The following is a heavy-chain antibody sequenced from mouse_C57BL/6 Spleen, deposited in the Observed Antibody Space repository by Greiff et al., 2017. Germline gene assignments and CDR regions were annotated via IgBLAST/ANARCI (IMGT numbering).Heavy chain of an antibody. D-gene: IGHD1-1*01. CDR1: GYAFTNYL. V-gene: IGHV1-54*01. CDR3: AGGEVRGSSYNFDY. Sequence: VQLQESGAELVRPGTSVKVSCKASGYAFTNYLIEWVKQRPGQGLEWIGVINPGSGGTNYNEKFKGKATLTADKSSSTAYMQLSSLTSEDSAVYFCAGGEVRGSSYNFDYWGQGTTLTVSS. CDR2: INPGSGGT. J-gene: IGHJ2*01.